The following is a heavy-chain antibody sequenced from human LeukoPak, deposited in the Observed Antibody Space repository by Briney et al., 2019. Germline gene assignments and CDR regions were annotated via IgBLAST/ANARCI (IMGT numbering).Heavy chain of an antibody. V-gene: IGHV3-23*01. CDR2: MSADSATT. D-gene: IGHD3-10*01. CDR1: GFNFCSYS. Sequence: GGSLRLSCAASGFNFCSYSMTWVRQAPGKGLEGVSVMSADSATTFYADSVKGRFTIPRDNAKNTVFLQMSSLRAEDTALYYCARKSAAGNYPLDYWGQGTLVTVSS. CDR3: ARKSAAGNYPLDY. J-gene: IGHJ4*02.